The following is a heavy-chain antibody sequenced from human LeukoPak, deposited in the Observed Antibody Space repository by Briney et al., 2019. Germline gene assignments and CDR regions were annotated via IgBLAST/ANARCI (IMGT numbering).Heavy chain of an antibody. V-gene: IGHV4-59*01. J-gene: IGHJ5*02. CDR3: ARGLQARATISSHCFDP. D-gene: IGHD2-2*01. CDR2: ISYSGST. CDR1: GGSISGYY. Sequence: PSETLSLTCAVSGGSISGYYWSWIRQPPGKGLEWIGYISYSGSTDYNPSLKSRVTISIDTSTNQFSLKLSSVTAADTAVYYCARGLQARATISSHCFDPWGQGTLVTVSS.